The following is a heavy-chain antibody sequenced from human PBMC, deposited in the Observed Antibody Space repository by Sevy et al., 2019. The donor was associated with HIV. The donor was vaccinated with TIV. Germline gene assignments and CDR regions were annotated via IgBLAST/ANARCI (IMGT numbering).Heavy chain of an antibody. CDR3: ARGPSLLVAGAAGYLDY. D-gene: IGHD2-21*01. V-gene: IGHV3-33*01. Sequence: GGSLRLSCPASGFTLSNFGIHWVRQAPGKGLQWVALMWYDGNNKYYADSVKGRFTISRDSSKNTVYLQMNNLRAEDTAMYYCARGPSLLVAGAAGYLDYWGQGTLVTVSS. CDR1: GFTLSNFG. CDR2: MWYDGNNK. J-gene: IGHJ4*02.